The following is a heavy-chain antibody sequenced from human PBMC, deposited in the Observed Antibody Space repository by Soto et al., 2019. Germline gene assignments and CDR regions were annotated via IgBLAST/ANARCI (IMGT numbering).Heavy chain of an antibody. CDR1: GYTFTAKY. V-gene: IGHV1-2*02. CDR2: INPTTGAT. Sequence: QAQLVQSGAEVKKPGASVKVSCQASGYTFTAKYLHWVRKPPGEGLEWLGWINPTTGATRYAQKFQGRVTMTRDTAMSTAYLEVRSLRPDDTAVYYCAKGDSSWVSWFDPWGQGALVTVSS. J-gene: IGHJ5*02. CDR3: AKGDSSWVSWFDP. D-gene: IGHD6-19*01.